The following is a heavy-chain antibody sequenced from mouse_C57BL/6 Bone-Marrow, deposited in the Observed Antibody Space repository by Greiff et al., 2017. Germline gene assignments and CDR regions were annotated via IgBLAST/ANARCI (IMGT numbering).Heavy chain of an antibody. J-gene: IGHJ3*01. V-gene: IGHV1-81*01. D-gene: IGHD1-1*01. Sequence: VQLQQSGAELARPGASVKLSCKASGYTFTSYGISWVKQRTGQGLEWIGEIYPRSGNTYYNEKFKGKATLTADKSSSTASMELRSLTSEDSAVYFCARLDYYGSSSFAYWGQGTLVTVSA. CDR3: ARLDYYGSSSFAY. CDR2: IYPRSGNT. CDR1: GYTFTSYG.